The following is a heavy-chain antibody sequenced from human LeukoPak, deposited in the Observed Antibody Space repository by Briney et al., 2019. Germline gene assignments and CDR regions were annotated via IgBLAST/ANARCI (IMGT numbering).Heavy chain of an antibody. V-gene: IGHV5-51*01. CDR1: GYIFTNYW. CDR3: ARHCWVNWGPGKFDY. CDR2: IYPADSNP. J-gene: IGHJ4*02. D-gene: IGHD7-27*01. Sequence: GVSLKISCGGCGYIFTNYWIAWVRQMPGKGLEWRGIIYPADSNPRYSPSFQGQVTISAHKSISTAYLQWSSLKASDTAMYYCARHCWVNWGPGKFDYWGQGTLVTVSS.